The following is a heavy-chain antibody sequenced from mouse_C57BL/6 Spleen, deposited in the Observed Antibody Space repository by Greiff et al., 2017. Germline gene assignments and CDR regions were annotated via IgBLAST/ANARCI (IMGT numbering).Heavy chain of an antibody. D-gene: IGHD1-1*01. V-gene: IGHV1-80*01. Sequence: VQLQQSGAELVKPGASVKISCKASGYVFSSYWMTWVKQRPGQGLEWIGQIYPGDGETNYNGKFKGKATLTADKSSSTAYMQLSSLTSEDSAVYCWARSRGDYWGQGTSVTVSS. CDR2: IYPGDGET. CDR1: GYVFSSYW. CDR3: ARSRGDY. J-gene: IGHJ4*01.